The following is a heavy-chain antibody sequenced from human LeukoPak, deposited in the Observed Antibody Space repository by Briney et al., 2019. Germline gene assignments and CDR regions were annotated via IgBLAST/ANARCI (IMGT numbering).Heavy chain of an antibody. CDR2: IYPGDSDT. V-gene: IGHV5-51*01. Sequence: GESLKISCKGSGYSFTNYWIARVRQMPGKGLEWMGIIYPGDSDTRYSPSFQGQVTISADKSISTAYLQWSSLKASDTAMYYCARQDSYYDSSGYPLSVGMDVWGQGTTVTVSS. D-gene: IGHD3-22*01. J-gene: IGHJ6*02. CDR3: ARQDSYYDSSGYPLSVGMDV. CDR1: GYSFTNYW.